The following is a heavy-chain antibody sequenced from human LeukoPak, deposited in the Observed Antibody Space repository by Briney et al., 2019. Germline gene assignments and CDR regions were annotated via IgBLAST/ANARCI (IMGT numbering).Heavy chain of an antibody. CDR2: INPSGGST. D-gene: IGHD6-19*01. Sequence: ASVKVSCKASGYTFTSYYMHWVRQAPGQGLEWMGIINPSGGSTSYAQKFQGRVTMTRDMSTSTVYMELSSLRSEDTAVYYCARRRDPNIAVAGIHWFDPWGQGTLVTVSS. CDR1: GYTFTSYY. V-gene: IGHV1-46*01. J-gene: IGHJ5*02. CDR3: ARRRDPNIAVAGIHWFDP.